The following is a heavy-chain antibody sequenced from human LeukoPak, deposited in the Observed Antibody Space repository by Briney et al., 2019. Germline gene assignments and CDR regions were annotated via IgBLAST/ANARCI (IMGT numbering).Heavy chain of an antibody. J-gene: IGHJ4*02. CDR1: GFTFSSYA. V-gene: IGHV3-23*01. Sequence: GGSLRLSCAASGFTFSSYAMSWVRQAPGKGLEWVSAISGSGGSTYYADSVKGRFTISRDNSKNTLYLLMNSLRAEDTAVYYCAKSGLAAAGSDYFDYWGQGTLVTVSS. CDR3: AKSGLAAAGSDYFDY. CDR2: ISGSGGST. D-gene: IGHD6-13*01.